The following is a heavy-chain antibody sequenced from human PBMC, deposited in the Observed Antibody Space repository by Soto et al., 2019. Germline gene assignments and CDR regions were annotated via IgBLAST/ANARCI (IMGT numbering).Heavy chain of an antibody. CDR1: GGSFSGYY. V-gene: IGHV4-34*01. Sequence: QVQLQQWGAGLLKPSETLSLTCAVYGGSFSGYYWSWIRQPPGKGLEWIGEINHSGSTNYNPSLKSRVTISVDTSKNQFSLKLSSVTAADTAVYSCAREWVWYSSSWQRYYYYGMDVWGQGTTVTVSS. D-gene: IGHD6-13*01. J-gene: IGHJ6*02. CDR2: INHSGST. CDR3: AREWVWYSSSWQRYYYYGMDV.